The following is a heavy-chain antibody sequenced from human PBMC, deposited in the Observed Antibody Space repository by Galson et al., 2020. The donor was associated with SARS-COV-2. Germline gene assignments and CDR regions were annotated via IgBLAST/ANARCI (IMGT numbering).Heavy chain of an antibody. Sequence: GESLKISCAASGFTFTSYAMHWVRQTPGKGLEWVAVIWNDGSNKYSADSVKGRFTISRDNSKNTLYLQMNSLRAEDTAVYFCAKDILDGYKGWNDAFDIWGQGTMVTVSS. CDR3: AKDILDGYKGWNDAFDI. CDR2: IWNDGSNK. V-gene: IGHV3-33*06. CDR1: GFTFTSYA. J-gene: IGHJ3*02. D-gene: IGHD5-12*01.